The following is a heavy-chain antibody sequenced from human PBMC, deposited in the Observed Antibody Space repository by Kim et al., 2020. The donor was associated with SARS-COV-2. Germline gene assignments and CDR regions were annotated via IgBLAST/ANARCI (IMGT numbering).Heavy chain of an antibody. V-gene: IGHV3-23*03. Sequence: GGSLRLSCAASGFTFSSYAMSWVRQAPGKGLEWVSVIYSGGSSTYYADSVKGRFTISRDNSKNTLYLQMNSLRAEDTAVYYCAKSHGVLRYFGYGMDVWGQGTTVTVSS. CDR1: GFTFSSYA. CDR3: AKSHGVLRYFGYGMDV. J-gene: IGHJ6*02. D-gene: IGHD3-9*01. CDR2: IYSGGSST.